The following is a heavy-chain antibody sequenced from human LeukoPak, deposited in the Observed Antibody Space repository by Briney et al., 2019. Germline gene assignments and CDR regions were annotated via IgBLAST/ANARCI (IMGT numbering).Heavy chain of an antibody. D-gene: IGHD3-10*01. CDR3: ARVSMVRGVMGENWFDP. CDR2: IYYSGST. J-gene: IGHJ5*02. V-gene: IGHV4-59*01. CDR1: GGSISSYY. Sequence: SETLSLTCTVSGGSISSYYWSWIRQPPGKGLEWIGYIYYSGSTNYNPSLKSRVTISVDTSKNQISLKLSTVTAADTAVYYCARVSMVRGVMGENWFDPWGQGTLVTVSS.